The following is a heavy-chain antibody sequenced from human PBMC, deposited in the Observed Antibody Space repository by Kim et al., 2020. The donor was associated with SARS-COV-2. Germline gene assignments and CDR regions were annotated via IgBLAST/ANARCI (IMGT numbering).Heavy chain of an antibody. V-gene: IGHV4-61*02. CDR1: GGSISSGSYY. J-gene: IGHJ6*02. CDR2: IYTSGST. D-gene: IGHD3-10*01. Sequence: SETLSLTCTVSGGSISSGSYYWSWIRQPAGKGLEWIGRIYTSGSTNYNPSLKSRVTISVDTSKNQFSLKLSSVTAADTAVYYCAREGGILLWFGESPIYYYYGMDVWGQGTTVTVSS. CDR3: AREGGILLWFGESPIYYYYGMDV.